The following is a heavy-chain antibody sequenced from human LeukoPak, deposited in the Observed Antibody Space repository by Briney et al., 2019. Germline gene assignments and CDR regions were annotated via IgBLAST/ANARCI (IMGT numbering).Heavy chain of an antibody. CDR3: ARDLEYSSSSSSAAFDY. CDR1: GYSISSGYY. Sequence: PSETLSLTCAVSGYSISSGYYWGWIRQPPGKGLEWLGSIYHSGSTYYNPSLKSRVTISVDTSKNQFSLQLTSVTAADTAVYYCARDLEYSSSSSSAAFDYWGQGTLVTVSS. V-gene: IGHV4-38-2*01. CDR2: IYHSGST. J-gene: IGHJ4*02. D-gene: IGHD6-6*01.